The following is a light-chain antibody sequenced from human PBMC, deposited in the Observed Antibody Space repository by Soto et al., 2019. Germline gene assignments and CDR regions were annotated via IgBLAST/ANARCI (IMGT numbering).Light chain of an antibody. Sequence: DIQLTQSPSSLSASVGDRVTITCRVSQGISRYLNWNRQKPGKVPKLLIYSASNLQSGVPSRFSGSGSGTDSTLNISSLQPEDVEIYYGQRTYNALPRTFGQGTKVDIK. CDR3: QRTYNALPRT. V-gene: IGKV1-27*01. J-gene: IGKJ1*01. CDR1: QGISRY. CDR2: SAS.